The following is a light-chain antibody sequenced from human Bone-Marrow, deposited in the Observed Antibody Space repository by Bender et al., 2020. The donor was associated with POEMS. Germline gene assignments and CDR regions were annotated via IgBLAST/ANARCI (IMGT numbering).Light chain of an antibody. J-gene: IGLJ2*01. CDR1: SSNIQMNF. CDR2: HDD. V-gene: IGLV1-51*01. Sequence: QPVLTQPPSVSAAPGQRVTISCSASSSNIQMNFVSCYQHVPGTAPKLLIFHDDERPSGIPDRFSGSRSGTSATLVITGLQAGDEADYYCETWDDSLSVLFGGGTKLTVL. CDR3: ETWDDSLSVL.